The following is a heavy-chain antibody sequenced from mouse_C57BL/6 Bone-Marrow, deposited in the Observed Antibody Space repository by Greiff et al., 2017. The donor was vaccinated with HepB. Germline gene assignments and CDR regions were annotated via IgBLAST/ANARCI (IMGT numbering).Heavy chain of an antibody. CDR1: GFNIKDYY. V-gene: IGHV14-2*01. J-gene: IGHJ4*01. CDR2: IDPEDGET. Sequence: VQLKESGAELVKPGASVKLSCTASGFNIKDYYMHWVKQRTEQGLEWIGRIDPEDGETKYAPKFLGKATITADTSSNTAYLQLSSLTSEDTAVYYCARSYGNPYAMDYWGQGTSVTVSS. CDR3: ARSYGNPYAMDY. D-gene: IGHD2-1*01.